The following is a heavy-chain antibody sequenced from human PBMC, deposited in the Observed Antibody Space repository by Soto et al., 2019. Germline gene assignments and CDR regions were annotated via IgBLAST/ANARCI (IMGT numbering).Heavy chain of an antibody. J-gene: IGHJ4*02. CDR2: IWYDGNNK. CDR3: ARGLHYLFDY. V-gene: IGHV3-33*01. D-gene: IGHD3-10*01. CDR1: GFTFSSYG. Sequence: GGSLRLSCAASGFTFSSYGMHWVRQAPGKGLEWVAVIWYDGNNKYYADSVKGRFTISRDNSKNTLYVQMTSLRAEDTAIYYCARGLHYLFDYWGQGPLVTVYS.